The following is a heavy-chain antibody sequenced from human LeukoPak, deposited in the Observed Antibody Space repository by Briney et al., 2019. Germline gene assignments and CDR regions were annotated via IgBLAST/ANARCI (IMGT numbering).Heavy chain of an antibody. D-gene: IGHD3-10*01. CDR1: GFTFDDYA. J-gene: IGHJ3*02. CDR2: ISWNSGSI. Sequence: PGRSLRLSCAASGFTFDDYAMHWVRQAPGKGLEWVSGISWNSGSIGYADSVKGRFTISRDNAKNSLYLQMNSLRAEDTALYYCAKDRESGSGTSGAFDIWGQGTMVTVSS. V-gene: IGHV3-9*01. CDR3: AKDRESGSGTSGAFDI.